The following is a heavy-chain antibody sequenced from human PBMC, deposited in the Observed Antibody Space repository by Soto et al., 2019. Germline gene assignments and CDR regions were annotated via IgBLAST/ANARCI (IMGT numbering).Heavy chain of an antibody. J-gene: IGHJ3*02. CDR2: ISGSGGST. CDR1: GFTFSSYA. V-gene: IGHV3-23*01. CDR3: AKDSLQWPFVFDDAFDI. Sequence: PGGSLRLSCAASGFTFSSYAMSWVRQAPGKGLEWVSAISGSGGSTYYANSVKGRFTISRDNSKNTLYLQMNSLRAEDTAVYYCAKDSLQWPFVFDDAFDIWGQGTMFTVSS. D-gene: IGHD6-19*01.